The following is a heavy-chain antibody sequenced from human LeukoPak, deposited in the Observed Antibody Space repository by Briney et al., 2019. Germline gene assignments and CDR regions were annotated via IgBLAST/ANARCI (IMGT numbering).Heavy chain of an antibody. Sequence: ASVKVSCKASGYTFTGYYIHWVRQAPGQGLEWMGRINPSSGGTNYAQKFQGRVTMTRDTSISTAYMELSSLISDDSALYYCARADSRDYWGQGTLVTVSS. V-gene: IGHV1-2*06. CDR2: INPSSGGT. CDR3: ARADSRDY. CDR1: GYTFTGYY. J-gene: IGHJ4*02.